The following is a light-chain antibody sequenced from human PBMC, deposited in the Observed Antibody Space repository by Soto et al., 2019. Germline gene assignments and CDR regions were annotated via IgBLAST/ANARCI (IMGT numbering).Light chain of an antibody. V-gene: IGLV2-23*01. Sequence: QSALTQPASVSGSPGQSIAISCTGTSSDVGTYNLVSWYQQHPGKAPKLMIYEATKRPSGISDRFSGSKSGNTASLTISGLQAEDEADYFCCSYAGSSTCVFGTGTKVTVL. J-gene: IGLJ1*01. CDR3: CSYAGSSTCV. CDR2: EAT. CDR1: SSDVGTYNL.